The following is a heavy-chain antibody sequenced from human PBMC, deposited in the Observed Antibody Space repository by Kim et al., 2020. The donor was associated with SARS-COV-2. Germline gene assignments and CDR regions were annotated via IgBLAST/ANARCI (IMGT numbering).Heavy chain of an antibody. Sequence: STYYNPSLKSRVTISVDTSKNQFSLKLSSVTAADTAVYYCARQKGLRIDYWGQGTLVTVSS. CDR3: ARQKGLRIDY. D-gene: IGHD4-17*01. V-gene: IGHV4-39*01. CDR2: ST. J-gene: IGHJ4*02.